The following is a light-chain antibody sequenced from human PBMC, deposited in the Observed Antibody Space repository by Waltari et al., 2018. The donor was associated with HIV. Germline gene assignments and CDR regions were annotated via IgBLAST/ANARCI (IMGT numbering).Light chain of an antibody. Sequence: QSALTQPRSVSGSPGQSVTISCTGTSSDVGAYNTVSWYQQRPDKAPRPIISHVTERPSGVPDRFAGSKSGNTASLTISGLQAEDEADYHCCSYTASDTWVFGGGTQLTVL. CDR1: SSDVGAYNT. J-gene: IGLJ3*02. CDR3: CSYTASDTWV. V-gene: IGLV2-11*01. CDR2: HVT.